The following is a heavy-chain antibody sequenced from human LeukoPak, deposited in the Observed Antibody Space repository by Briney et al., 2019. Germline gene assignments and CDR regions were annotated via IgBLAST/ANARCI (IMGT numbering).Heavy chain of an antibody. J-gene: IGHJ5*02. D-gene: IGHD2-2*01. Sequence: ASVKVSCKASGYTFTDYFSQWFRQVPGQGLQWMALINPNTGGTSYAQKLQGRVTVTRDTSITTTYMELNRLTYDDTAVYFCSREASCGSTSCHQDLWGQGTLVTVSP. CDR2: INPNTGGT. CDR3: SREASCGSTSCHQDL. V-gene: IGHV1-2*02. CDR1: GYTFTDYF.